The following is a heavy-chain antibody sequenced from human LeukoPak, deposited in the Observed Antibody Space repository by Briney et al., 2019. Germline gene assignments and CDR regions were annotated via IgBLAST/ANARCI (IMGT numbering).Heavy chain of an antibody. D-gene: IGHD3-9*01. CDR3: AKAGHYDILTGYLDDAFDI. Sequence: GGSLRLSCAASGFTFSSYAMSWVRQAPGKGLEWVSAISGSGGSTYYADSVKGRFTISRDNSKNTLYLQMNSLRAEDTAVYYCAKAGHYDILTGYLDDAFDIWGQGTLVTVSS. V-gene: IGHV3-23*01. J-gene: IGHJ3*02. CDR1: GFTFSSYA. CDR2: ISGSGGST.